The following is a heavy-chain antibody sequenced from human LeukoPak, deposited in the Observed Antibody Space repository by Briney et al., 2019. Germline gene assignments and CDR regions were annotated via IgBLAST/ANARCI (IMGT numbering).Heavy chain of an antibody. Sequence: GGSLRLSCAASGFTFSNYAMSWIRQAPGKGLEWVSAIIDSGRDTYYADSGKGRFSVSRDNSKNTLYLQMSSLRVEDTAVYYCAKAEGYYYDSSGSYWGQGTLVTVSS. CDR3: AKAEGYYYDSSGSY. D-gene: IGHD3-22*01. J-gene: IGHJ4*02. V-gene: IGHV3-23*01. CDR1: GFTFSNYA. CDR2: IIDSGRDT.